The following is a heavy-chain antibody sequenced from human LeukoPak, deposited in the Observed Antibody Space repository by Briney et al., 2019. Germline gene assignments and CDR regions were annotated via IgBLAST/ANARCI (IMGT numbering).Heavy chain of an antibody. CDR3: ARETDPPDCSSTSCYTNWFDP. V-gene: IGHV1-2*02. CDR1: GYTFTGYY. J-gene: IGHJ5*02. Sequence: ASVKVSCKASGYTFTGYYMHWVRQAPGQRLEWMGWINPNSGGTNYAQKFQGRVTMTRDTSISTAYMELSRLRSDDTAVYYCARETDPPDCSSTSCYTNWFDPWGQGTLVTVSS. D-gene: IGHD2-2*01. CDR2: INPNSGGT.